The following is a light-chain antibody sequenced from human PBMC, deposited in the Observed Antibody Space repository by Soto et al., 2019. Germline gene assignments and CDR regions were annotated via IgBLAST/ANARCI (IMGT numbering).Light chain of an antibody. CDR3: CSYAGRSNWV. CDR1: SSDVGTYNL. Sequence: QSALTQPASVSGSPGQSITISCTGTSSDVGTYNLVSWYQQHPGKAPKLMIYEGNKRPSGVSNRFSGSKSGNTPSLTISGLQAEDEAHYYCCSYAGRSNWVFGGGTQLTVL. V-gene: IGLV2-23*01. CDR2: EGN. J-gene: IGLJ7*01.